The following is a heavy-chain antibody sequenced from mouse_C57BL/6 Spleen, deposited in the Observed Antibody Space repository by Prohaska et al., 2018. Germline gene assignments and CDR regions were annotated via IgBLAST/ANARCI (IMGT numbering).Heavy chain of an antibody. Sequence: QVQLQQPGAELVKPGASVKLSCKASGYTFTSYWMHWVKQRPGQGLEWIVMIHPNSGSTNYNEKFKSKATLTVDKSSSTAYMQRSSLTSEDSAVYYCAYYYGSSYWYFDVWGTGTTVTVSS. CDR1: GYTFTSYW. D-gene: IGHD1-1*01. J-gene: IGHJ1*03. V-gene: IGHV1-64*01. CDR3: AYYYGSSYWYFDV. CDR2: IHPNSGST.